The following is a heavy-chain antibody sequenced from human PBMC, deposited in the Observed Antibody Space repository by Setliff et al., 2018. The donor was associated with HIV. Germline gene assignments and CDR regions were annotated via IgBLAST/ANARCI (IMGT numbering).Heavy chain of an antibody. V-gene: IGHV5-51*01. J-gene: IGHJ6*03. CDR1: GYTFTSNW. Sequence: GESLKISCKASGYTFTSNWIGWVRQMAGKGLEWMGIIYPGDSDIRYSPSFQGQVTISADKSISTAYLQWSSLTVEDTAVYFCTRVGRLTGGGSSRIYYYNMDVWGKGTTVTVSS. CDR3: TRVGRLTGGGSSRIYYYNMDV. D-gene: IGHD6-6*01. CDR2: IYPGDSDI.